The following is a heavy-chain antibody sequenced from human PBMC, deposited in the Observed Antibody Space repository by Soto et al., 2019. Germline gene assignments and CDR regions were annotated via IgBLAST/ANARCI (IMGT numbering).Heavy chain of an antibody. D-gene: IGHD2-15*01. CDR1: GLSVTSNY. Sequence: EVLLVQSGGGLVQPGGSLRLSCAPSGLSVTSNYMAWVRQAPGKGLEWVSVIYSGSTTHHADSVKGRFTISRDSSSNTLYLQMSSLRVEDTALYYCARGYWVEGYGAGTYFDYWGQGPLVTVSS. V-gene: IGHV3-66*01. CDR3: ARGYWVEGYGAGTYFDY. J-gene: IGHJ4*02. CDR2: IYSGSTT.